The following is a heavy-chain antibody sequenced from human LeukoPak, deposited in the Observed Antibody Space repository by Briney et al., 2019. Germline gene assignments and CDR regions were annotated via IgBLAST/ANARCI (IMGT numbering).Heavy chain of an antibody. Sequence: KPSETLSLTCTVSGGSISSNSHYWGWIRQPPGKGLEWIGSVYYSGSTYYKPSLKSRVTISVDTSKNQFSLKLSSVTAADTAVYYCASIPQLWNLPHYWGQGTLVTVSS. CDR3: ASIPQLWNLPHY. CDR2: VYYSGST. J-gene: IGHJ4*02. CDR1: GGSISSNSHY. D-gene: IGHD5-18*01. V-gene: IGHV4-39*01.